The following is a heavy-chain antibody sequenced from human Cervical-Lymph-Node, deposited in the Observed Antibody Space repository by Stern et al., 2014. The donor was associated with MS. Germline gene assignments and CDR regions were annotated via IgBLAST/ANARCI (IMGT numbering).Heavy chain of an antibody. CDR2: IGSRGSSV. Sequence: VQLGESGGGLVKPGGSLRLSCEASGFSFSDYYMSWIRQAPGKGLEWLSYIGSRGSSVYYAESVKGRFTISRDNARNSLFLQMDSLRSEDTALYYCARGPHYGDKRNWFDPWGQGILVTVSS. V-gene: IGHV3-11*01. CDR3: ARGPHYGDKRNWFDP. J-gene: IGHJ5*02. D-gene: IGHD4-17*01. CDR1: GFSFSDYY.